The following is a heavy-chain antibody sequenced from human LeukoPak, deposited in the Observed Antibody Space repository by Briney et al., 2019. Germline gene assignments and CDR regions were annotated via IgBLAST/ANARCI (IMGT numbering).Heavy chain of an antibody. CDR2: ISYDGSNK. J-gene: IGHJ3*02. V-gene: IGHV3-30*04. CDR1: GFTFSSYA. D-gene: IGHD3-16*01. CDR3: AREENLGAFDI. Sequence: GRSLRLSCAASGFTFSSYAMHWVRQAPGKGLEWVAVISYDGSNKYYADSVKGRFTISRDNSKNTLYLQMNSLRAEDTAVYYCAREENLGAFDIWGQGTMVTVSS.